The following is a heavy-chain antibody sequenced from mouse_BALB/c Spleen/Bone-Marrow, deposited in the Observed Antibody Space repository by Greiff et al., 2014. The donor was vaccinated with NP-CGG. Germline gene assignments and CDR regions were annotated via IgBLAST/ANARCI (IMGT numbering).Heavy chain of an antibody. CDR2: IDPYYGGT. V-gene: IGHV1-39*01. D-gene: IGHD2-4*01. CDR1: GYSFTAYN. J-gene: IGHJ1*01. CDR3: TRDDSPYWYFDV. Sequence: EVQLQQSGPELEKPGASVKISCKASGYSFTAYNMNWVKQSNGKSLEWIGSIDPYYGGTSYNQKFKGKATLTVDKSSSTAYMQLKNLTSEDSAVYYCTRDDSPYWYFDVWGAGTMVTVSS.